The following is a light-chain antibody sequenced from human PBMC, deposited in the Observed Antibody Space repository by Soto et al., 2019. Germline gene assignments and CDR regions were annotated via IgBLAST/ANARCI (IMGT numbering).Light chain of an antibody. J-gene: IGKJ4*01. CDR1: QSVSSSY. Sequence: EIVLTQSPGTLSLSPGERATLSCRASQSVSSSYLAWYQQKPGQAPRLLIYGASSRATGIPGRFSGSGSGTDFTLTISRLEPEDFAVYYCQQYGSSPLTFGVGTKVEIK. CDR2: GAS. CDR3: QQYGSSPLT. V-gene: IGKV3-20*01.